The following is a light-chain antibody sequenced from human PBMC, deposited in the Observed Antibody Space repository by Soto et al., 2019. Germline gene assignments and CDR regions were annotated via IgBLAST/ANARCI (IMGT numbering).Light chain of an antibody. Sequence: DIVMTQSPLSLPVTPGEPASISCRSSQSLLHSNGYNYLDWYLQRPGQSPQLLIYLGSNRASGVPDRFSGSVSGTDFTLKISRVEAEDVGGYFCMQTLETPPFTFGPGTKVDIK. CDR1: QSLLHSNGYNY. CDR3: MQTLETPPFT. CDR2: LGS. V-gene: IGKV2-28*01. J-gene: IGKJ3*01.